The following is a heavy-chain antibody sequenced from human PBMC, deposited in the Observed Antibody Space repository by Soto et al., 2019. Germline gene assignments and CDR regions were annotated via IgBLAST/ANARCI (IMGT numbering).Heavy chain of an antibody. J-gene: IGHJ6*02. Sequence: ASVKVSCKASGYTFTSYAMHWVRQAPGQRLEWMGWINAGNGNTKYSQKFQGRVTITRDTSASTAYMELSSLRSEDTAVYYCATSLRYCSGVSCYPPGYYYSGMDVWSQGTTVTVSS. CDR1: GYTFTSYA. CDR3: ATSLRYCSGVSCYPPGYYYSGMDV. CDR2: INAGNGNT. D-gene: IGHD2-15*01. V-gene: IGHV1-3*01.